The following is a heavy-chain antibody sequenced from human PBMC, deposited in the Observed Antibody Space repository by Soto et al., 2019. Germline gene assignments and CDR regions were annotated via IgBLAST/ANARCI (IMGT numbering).Heavy chain of an antibody. CDR2: ISAYTGPI. CDR1: GYTYPRYG. V-gene: IGHV1-18*01. D-gene: IGHD1-26*01. CDR3: ARRGRVGASRLRYDY. Sequence: SVKVSCQDSGYTYPRYGIRWVRPAPGRGLQWMGWISAYTGPINYAQTLQGRVTMTTDTTTSTAYMELWSLSYADTVVYYRARRGRVGASRLRYDYLAHGTWVT. J-gene: IGHJ4*01.